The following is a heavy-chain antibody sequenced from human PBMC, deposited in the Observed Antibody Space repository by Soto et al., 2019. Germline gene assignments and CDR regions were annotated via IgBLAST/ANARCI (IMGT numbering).Heavy chain of an antibody. J-gene: IGHJ4*02. CDR1: GFTFSSYA. V-gene: IGHV3-30-3*01. D-gene: IGHD3-9*01. Sequence: GGSLRLSCAASGFTFSSYAMHWVRQAPGKGLEWVAVISYDGSNKYYADSVKGRFTISRDNSKNTLYLQMNSLRAEDTAVYYCARDVRYFDWLSLPCYWGQGTLVTVSS. CDR3: ARDVRYFDWLSLPCY. CDR2: ISYDGSNK.